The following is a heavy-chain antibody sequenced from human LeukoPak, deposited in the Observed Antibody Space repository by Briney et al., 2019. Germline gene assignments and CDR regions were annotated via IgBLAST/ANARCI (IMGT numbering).Heavy chain of an antibody. J-gene: IGHJ5*02. V-gene: IGHV4-59*01. CDR1: GGSISSYY. CDR3: ARDRDSSSSSPGRWFDP. D-gene: IGHD6-13*01. Sequence: PSETLSLTCTVSGGSISSYYWSWIRQPPGKGLEWIGYIYYSGSTNYNPSLKSRVTISVDTSKNQFSLKLSSVTAADTAVYYCARDRDSSSSSPGRWFDPWGQGTLVTVSS. CDR2: IYYSGST.